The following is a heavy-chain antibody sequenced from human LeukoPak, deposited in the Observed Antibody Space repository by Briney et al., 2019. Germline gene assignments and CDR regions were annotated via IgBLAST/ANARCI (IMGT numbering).Heavy chain of an antibody. CDR2: IYPDDSDT. D-gene: IGHD3-3*01. CDR1: GYSFTSYW. Sequence: GESLQISCKGSGYSFTSYWIGWVRQVPGKGLEWMGIIYPDDSDTRYSPSFQGQVTISADKSISTAYLQWSSLKASDTAMYYCARRSDFWSGTIYPPDYWGQGTLVTVSS. CDR3: ARRSDFWSGTIYPPDY. V-gene: IGHV5-51*01. J-gene: IGHJ4*02.